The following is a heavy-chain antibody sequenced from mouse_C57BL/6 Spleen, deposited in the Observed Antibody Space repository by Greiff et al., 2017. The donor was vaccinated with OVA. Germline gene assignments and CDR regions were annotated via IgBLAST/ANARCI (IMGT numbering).Heavy chain of an antibody. Sequence: VQLQQSGAELVRPGASVTLSCTASGFTITDYYMHWVKQTPEQGLEWIGRIDPEDGDTAYAPKFQGKATMTADTSSNTAYLQLSSLTSEDAAVYYCTTDGSSSYCDDWGTGTTVTVSS. CDR2: IDPEDGDT. V-gene: IGHV14-1*01. J-gene: IGHJ1*03. CDR3: TTDGSSSYCDD. D-gene: IGHD1-1*01. CDR1: GFTITDYY.